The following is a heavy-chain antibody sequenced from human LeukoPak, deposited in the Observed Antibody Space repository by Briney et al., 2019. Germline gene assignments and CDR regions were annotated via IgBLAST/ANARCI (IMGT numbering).Heavy chain of an antibody. CDR2: IYSSGST. V-gene: IGHV4-4*07. CDR1: GGSINSYY. D-gene: IGHD1-7*01. CDR3: AGVNYLAPFDY. J-gene: IGHJ4*02. Sequence: SETLSLTCSVSGGSINSYYWSWIRQSAGKGLEWIGRIYSSGSTNYNPSLESRVTMSVDTSKNQFYLKLTSVTAADSAVYYCAGVNYLAPFDYWGQGTQVTVSS.